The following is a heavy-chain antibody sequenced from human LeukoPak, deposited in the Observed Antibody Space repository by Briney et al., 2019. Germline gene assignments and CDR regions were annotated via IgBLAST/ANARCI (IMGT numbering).Heavy chain of an antibody. D-gene: IGHD6-6*01. CDR1: GGSISSYY. CDR3: ARTLSEYSSSSLGY. J-gene: IGHJ4*02. CDR2: IYYSGST. V-gene: IGHV4-59*01. Sequence: SEALSLTCTVSGGSISSYYWSWIRQPPGKGLEWIGYIYYSGSTNYHPSLKSRVTISVDTSKNQFSLKLSSVTAADTAVYYCARTLSEYSSSSLGYWGQGTLVTVSS.